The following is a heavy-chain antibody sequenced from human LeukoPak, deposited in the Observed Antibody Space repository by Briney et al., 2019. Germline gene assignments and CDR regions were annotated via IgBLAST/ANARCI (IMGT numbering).Heavy chain of an antibody. CDR2: ISGTGGST. Sequence: PGGSLRLSCAASGFTFSSYAMSWVRQAPGKGLEWVSAISGTGGSTYYVDSVKGRFTISRDNSKNTLYLQMNRLRAEDSAVYYCAREVYRFSVADLWGRGTLVTVSS. CDR3: AREVYRFSVADL. D-gene: IGHD5/OR15-5a*01. V-gene: IGHV3-23*01. J-gene: IGHJ2*01. CDR1: GFTFSSYA.